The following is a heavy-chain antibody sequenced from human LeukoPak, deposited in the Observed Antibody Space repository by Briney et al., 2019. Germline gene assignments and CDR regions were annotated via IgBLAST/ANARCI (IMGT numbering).Heavy chain of an antibody. J-gene: IGHJ3*02. D-gene: IGHD1-26*01. CDR1: GFTFSSHS. CDR3: ARDSSGSYYFALDI. CDR2: ISSSSSYI. V-gene: IGHV3-21*01. Sequence: PGGSLRLSCAASGFTFSSHSMNWVRQAPGKGLEWVSSISSSSSYIYYADSVKGRFTISRDDAKNSLYLQMNSLRDEDTAVYYCARDSSGSYYFALDIWGQGTMVTVSS.